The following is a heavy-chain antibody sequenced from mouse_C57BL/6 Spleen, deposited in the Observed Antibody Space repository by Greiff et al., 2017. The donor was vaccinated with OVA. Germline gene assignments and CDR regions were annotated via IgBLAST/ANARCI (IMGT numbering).Heavy chain of an antibody. CDR3: VGSNSFAY. V-gene: IGHV10-1*01. J-gene: IGHJ3*01. CDR1: GFSFNTYA. CDR2: IRSKSNNYAT. Sequence: EVKLQESGGGLVQPKGSLKLSCAASGFSFNTYAMNWVRQAPGKGLEWVARIRSKSNNYATYYADSVKDRFTISRDDSESMLYLQMNNLKTEDTAMYYCVGSNSFAYWGQGTLVTVSA. D-gene: IGHD2-5*01.